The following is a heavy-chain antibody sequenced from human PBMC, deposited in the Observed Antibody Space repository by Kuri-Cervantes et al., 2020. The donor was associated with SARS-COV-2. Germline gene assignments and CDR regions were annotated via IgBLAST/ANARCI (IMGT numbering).Heavy chain of an antibody. CDR3: AHKGGYSYVNDAFDI. CDR1: GFTFSSYA. CDR2: IYSGGST. V-gene: IGHV3-53*04. Sequence: GGSLRLSCAASGFTFSSYAMSWVRQAPGKGLEWVSVIYSGGSTYYADSVKGRFTISRHNSKNTLYLQMNSLRAEDTAVYYCAHKGGYSYVNDAFDIWGQGTMVTVSS. D-gene: IGHD5-18*01. J-gene: IGHJ3*02.